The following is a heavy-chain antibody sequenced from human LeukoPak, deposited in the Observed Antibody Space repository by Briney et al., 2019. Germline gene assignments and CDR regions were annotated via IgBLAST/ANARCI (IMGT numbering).Heavy chain of an antibody. J-gene: IGHJ4*02. D-gene: IGHD3-10*01. Sequence: GGSLRLSCAASEFTVSSNYMTWVRQAPGKGLEWVSVIYSGGGTYYADSVKGRFTISRDNSKNTLYLQMNSLRAEDTAVYYCATRKSRYGGDYWGQGTLVTVSS. CDR2: IYSGGGT. V-gene: IGHV3-53*01. CDR3: ATRKSRYGGDY. CDR1: EFTVSSNY.